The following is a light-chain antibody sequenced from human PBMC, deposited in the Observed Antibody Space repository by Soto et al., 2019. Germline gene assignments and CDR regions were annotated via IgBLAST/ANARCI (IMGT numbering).Light chain of an antibody. Sequence: EIVLTQSPDTLSLSPGERATLSCRASQSVYNNYLAWYQQKPGQAPRLLIYDASNRATGIPARFSGSGSGTDFTLTISSLEPEDFAVYYCQQRSNWPITFGQGTRLEIK. CDR1: QSVYNNY. CDR3: QQRSNWPIT. CDR2: DAS. V-gene: IGKV3-11*01. J-gene: IGKJ5*01.